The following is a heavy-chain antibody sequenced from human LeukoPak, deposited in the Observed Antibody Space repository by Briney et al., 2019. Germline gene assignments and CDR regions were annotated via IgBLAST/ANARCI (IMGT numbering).Heavy chain of an antibody. CDR1: GGTFSSYA. CDR3: ARDSPIVVVPVSILLDYYYGMDV. Sequence: SVTLSCTASGGTFSSYAISWVRQAPGQGLEWMGRIIPILGRANYAQKFQGRVTITADKSTSTAYMELSSLRSEDTAVYYCARDSPIVVVPVSILLDYYYGMDVWGQGTTVTVSS. D-gene: IGHD2-2*01. CDR2: IIPILGRA. V-gene: IGHV1-69*04. J-gene: IGHJ6*02.